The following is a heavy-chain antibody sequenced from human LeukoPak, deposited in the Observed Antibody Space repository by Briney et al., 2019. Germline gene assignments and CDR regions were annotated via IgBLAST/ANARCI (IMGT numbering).Heavy chain of an antibody. V-gene: IGHV1-69*13. CDR1: GGTFSSYA. CDR2: IIPIFGTA. Sequence: ASVKVSCKASGGTFSSYAISWVRQAPGQGLEWMGGIIPIFGTANYAQKFQGRVTITADESTSTAYMELSSLRSEDTAVYYCARGLERAGTTLFSPNDYWGQGTLVTVSS. CDR3: ARGLERAGTTLFSPNDY. D-gene: IGHD1-1*01. J-gene: IGHJ4*02.